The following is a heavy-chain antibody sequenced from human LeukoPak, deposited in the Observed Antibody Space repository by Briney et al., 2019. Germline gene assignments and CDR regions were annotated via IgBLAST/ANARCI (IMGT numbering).Heavy chain of an antibody. J-gene: IGHJ5*02. CDR1: GYTFTSYG. D-gene: IGHD3-10*01. CDR2: INPNSGGT. V-gene: IGHV1-2*02. Sequence: GASVKVSCKASGYTFTSYGISWVRQAPGQGPEWMGWINPNSGGTNYAQKFQGRVTMTRDTSISTAYMELSRLRSDDTAVYYCARDASYYYGSGSSEPWGQGTLVTVSS. CDR3: ARDASYYYGSGSSEP.